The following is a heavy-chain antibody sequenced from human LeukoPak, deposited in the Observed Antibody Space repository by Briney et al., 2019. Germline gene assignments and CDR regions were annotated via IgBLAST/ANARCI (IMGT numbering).Heavy chain of an antibody. CDR2: ISYDGSNK. CDR1: GFTFSSYG. Sequence: GGSLRLSCAASGFTFSSYGMHWVRQAPGKGLEWVAVISYDGSNKYYADSVKGGFTISRDNSKNTLYLQMNSLRAEDTAVYYCAKDRGSGDFDYWGQGTLVTVSS. CDR3: AKDRGSGDFDY. D-gene: IGHD3-10*01. J-gene: IGHJ4*02. V-gene: IGHV3-30*18.